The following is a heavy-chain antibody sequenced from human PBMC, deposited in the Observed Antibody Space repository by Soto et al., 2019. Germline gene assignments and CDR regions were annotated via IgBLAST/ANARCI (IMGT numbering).Heavy chain of an antibody. J-gene: IGHJ4*02. V-gene: IGHV1-18*01. CDR2: INGYNGNT. CDR3: ARGSSPVDFDH. D-gene: IGHD2-2*01. CDR1: GYIFSNYG. Sequence: QVQLVQSGGEVKKPGASVKVSCKASGYIFSNYGVNWVRQAPGQGLEWMGWINGYNGNTNYAQRVQSRVTMTTDTSTTTAFMELRSLPSEDTAVYYCARGSSPVDFDHWGQGNRVTVSP.